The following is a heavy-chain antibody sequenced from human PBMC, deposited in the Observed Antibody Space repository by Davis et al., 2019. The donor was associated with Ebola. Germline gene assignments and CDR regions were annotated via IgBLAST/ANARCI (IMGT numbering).Heavy chain of an antibody. Sequence: GGSLRLSGAAPGFVFRNYVMSWVRQAPGKGLEWFSTLGTSADTYYADSVKGRFTISRDNSRNTLSLQMNGLRVEDTAIYYCAKDTTNIWFDIWGQGTMVTVSS. V-gene: IGHV3-23*01. D-gene: IGHD1-26*01. J-gene: IGHJ3*02. CDR2: LGTSADT. CDR3: AKDTTNIWFDI. CDR1: GFVFRNYV.